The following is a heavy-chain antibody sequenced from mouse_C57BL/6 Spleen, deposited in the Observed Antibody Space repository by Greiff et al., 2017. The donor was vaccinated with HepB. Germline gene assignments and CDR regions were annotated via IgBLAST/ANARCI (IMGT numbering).Heavy chain of an antibody. CDR1: GFNIKDYY. D-gene: IGHD2-12*01. Sequence: VHVKQSGAELVRPGASVKLSCTASGFNIKDYYMHWVKQRPEQGLEWIGRIDPEDGDTEYAPKFQGKATMTADTSSNTAYLQLSSLTSEDTAVYYCTTRGDSNDEYFDDWGKGTTVTVSS. J-gene: IGHJ1*03. CDR2: IDPEDGDT. CDR3: TTRGDSNDEYFDD. V-gene: IGHV14-1*01.